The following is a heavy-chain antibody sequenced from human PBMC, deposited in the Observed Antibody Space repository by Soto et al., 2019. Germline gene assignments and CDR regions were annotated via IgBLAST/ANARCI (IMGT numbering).Heavy chain of an antibody. J-gene: IGHJ3*01. V-gene: IGHV3-23*01. D-gene: IGHD5-12*01. CDR2: IGGRGNSA. Sequence: PGGSLRLSCAASGFIFTNYAMNWVRQAPRKGLEWVSVIGGRGNSAYYADSVQGRFTISRDNSKNTLSLQMSSLTADDTAIYYCVREGRGSFDFWGRGTMVTVSS. CDR1: GFIFTNYA. CDR3: VREGRGSFDF.